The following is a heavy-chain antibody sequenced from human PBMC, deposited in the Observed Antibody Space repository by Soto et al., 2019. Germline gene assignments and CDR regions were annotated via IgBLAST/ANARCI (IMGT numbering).Heavy chain of an antibody. Sequence: SETLSLTCTVSGGSISSYYWSWIRQPPGKGLEWIGYIYYSGSTNYNPSLKSRVTISVDTSKNQFSLKLSSVTAADTAVYYCAGRDYYIDYWGQGTLVTVSS. CDR3: AGRDYYIDY. V-gene: IGHV4-59*01. J-gene: IGHJ4*02. D-gene: IGHD3-10*01. CDR2: IYYSGST. CDR1: GGSISSYY.